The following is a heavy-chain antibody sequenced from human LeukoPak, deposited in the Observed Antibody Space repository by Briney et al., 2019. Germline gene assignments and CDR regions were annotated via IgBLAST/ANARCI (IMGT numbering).Heavy chain of an antibody. CDR3: ARRPNAGFYGIAY. J-gene: IGHJ4*02. CDR2: ISNSGNTI. Sequence: PGGSLRLSCAASGFTFSSYEMNWVRQAPGKGLEWVSYISNSGNTIFYADSVKGRFTISRDNAKNSLYLQMNSLRDEDTAVYYCARRPNAGFYGIAYWGQGTLVTVSS. CDR1: GFTFSSYE. D-gene: IGHD2/OR15-2a*01. V-gene: IGHV3-48*03.